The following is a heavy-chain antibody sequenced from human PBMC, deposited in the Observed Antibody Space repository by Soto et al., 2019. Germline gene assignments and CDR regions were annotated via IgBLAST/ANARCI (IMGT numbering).Heavy chain of an antibody. Sequence: PGGSLRLSCSASGFTFSSYAMHWVRQAPGKGLEYVSAISSNGGSTYYADSVKGRFTISRDNSKNTLYLQMSSLRAEDTAVYYCVKVSPTGRGSGSYYEYYYYGMDVWGQGTTVTVSS. V-gene: IGHV3-64D*08. CDR3: VKVSPTGRGSGSYYEYYYYGMDV. CDR1: GFTFSSYA. J-gene: IGHJ6*02. CDR2: ISSNGGST. D-gene: IGHD3-10*01.